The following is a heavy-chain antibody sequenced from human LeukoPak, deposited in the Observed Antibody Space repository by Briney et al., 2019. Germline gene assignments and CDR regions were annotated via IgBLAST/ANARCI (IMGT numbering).Heavy chain of an antibody. J-gene: IGHJ5*02. CDR2: MNPNSGNT. Sequence: ASVKVSCKASGYTFTSYDINWVRQATGQGLEWMGWMNPNSGNTGYAQKFQGRVTMTRNTSISTAYMELSSLRSEDTAVYYCALNIAARPGYFDPWGQGTLVTVSS. CDR3: ALNIAARPGYFDP. V-gene: IGHV1-8*01. D-gene: IGHD6-6*01. CDR1: GYTFTSYD.